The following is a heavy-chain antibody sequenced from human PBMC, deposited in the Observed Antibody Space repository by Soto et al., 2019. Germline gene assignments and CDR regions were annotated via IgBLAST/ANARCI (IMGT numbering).Heavy chain of an antibody. J-gene: IGHJ4*02. CDR1: EFTFSNYA. CDR3: AKDPQQLIDYLAY. D-gene: IGHD6-13*01. V-gene: IGHV3-23*01. CDR2: ISDNDGTT. Sequence: PGGSLRLSCAASEFTFSNYAMSWVRQAPGKGLEWVSSISDNDGTTYYADSVKGRFTISRDNSKNTLYLQMNSLRAEDTAVYYGAKDPQQLIDYLAYWGQGTQVTVSS.